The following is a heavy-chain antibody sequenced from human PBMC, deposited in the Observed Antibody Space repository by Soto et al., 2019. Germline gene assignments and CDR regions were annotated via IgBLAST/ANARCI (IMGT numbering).Heavy chain of an antibody. CDR1: GYTFTSYA. CDR2: INAGNGNT. V-gene: IGHV1-3*01. J-gene: IGHJ4*02. D-gene: IGHD6-13*01. CDR3: ARGYSSSWSHFDY. Sequence: ASVKVSCKASGYTFTSYAMHWVRQAPGQRLEWMGWINAGNGNTKYSQKLQGRVTITRDTSASTAYMELSSLRSEDTAVYYCARGYSSSWSHFDYWGQGTLVTVSS.